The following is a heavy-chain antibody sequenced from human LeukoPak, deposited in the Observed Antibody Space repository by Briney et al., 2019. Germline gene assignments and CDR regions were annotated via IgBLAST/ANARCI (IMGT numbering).Heavy chain of an antibody. D-gene: IGHD7-27*01. J-gene: IGHJ3*02. CDR1: GGSISSYY. Sequence: SETLSLTCTVSGGSISSYYWSWIRQPPGKGLEWIGYMYYSGSTNYNPSLKSRVTISVDTSKNQFSLKLTSVTAADTAVFYCAIDSGSIRAFDIWGQGTMVTVSS. CDR2: MYYSGST. CDR3: AIDSGSIRAFDI. V-gene: IGHV4-59*01.